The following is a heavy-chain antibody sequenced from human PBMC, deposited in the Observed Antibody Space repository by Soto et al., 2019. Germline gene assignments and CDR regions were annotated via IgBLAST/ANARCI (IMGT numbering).Heavy chain of an antibody. CDR3: ARVSIFGVVSLDY. V-gene: IGHV3-21*01. CDR1: GFTFSSYS. CDR2: ISSSSSYI. J-gene: IGHJ4*02. Sequence: EVQLVESGGGLVKPGGSLRLSCAASGFTFSSYSMNWVRQAPGKGLEWVSSISSSSSYIYYADSVKGRFTISRDNAKNSLYLQMNSLRAEDTAVYYCARVSIFGVVSLDYWGQGTLVTVSS. D-gene: IGHD3-3*01.